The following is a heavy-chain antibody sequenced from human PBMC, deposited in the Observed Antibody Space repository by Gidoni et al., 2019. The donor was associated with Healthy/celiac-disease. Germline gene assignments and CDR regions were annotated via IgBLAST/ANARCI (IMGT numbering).Heavy chain of an antibody. CDR3: ARQTSLIVVVPAANWFDP. Sequence: QLQLQESGPGLVKPSETLSLTCTVSGGSISSSRYYWGWIRQPPGKGLEWIGSIYYSGSTYYKPSLKSRVTISVDTSKNQCSLKLSSVTAADTAVYYCARQTSLIVVVPAANWFDPWGQGTLVTVSS. CDR1: GGSISSSRYY. D-gene: IGHD2-2*01. V-gene: IGHV4-39*01. J-gene: IGHJ5*02. CDR2: IYYSGST.